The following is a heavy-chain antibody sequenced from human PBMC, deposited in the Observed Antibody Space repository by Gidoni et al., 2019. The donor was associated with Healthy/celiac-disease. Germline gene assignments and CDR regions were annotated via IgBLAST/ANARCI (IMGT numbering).Heavy chain of an antibody. CDR3: AKDIGIVGATGAAFDT. Sequence: GKGLEWVSLISGDGGSTYYADSVKGRFTISRDNSKNSLYLQMNSLRTEDTALYYCAKDIGIVGATGAAFDTWGQGTMVTVSS. V-gene: IGHV3-43*02. CDR2: ISGDGGST. D-gene: IGHD1-26*01. J-gene: IGHJ3*02.